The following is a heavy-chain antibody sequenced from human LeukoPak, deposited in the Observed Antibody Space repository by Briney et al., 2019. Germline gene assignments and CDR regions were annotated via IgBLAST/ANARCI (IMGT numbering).Heavy chain of an antibody. CDR2: IYYSGTT. CDR3: ARHGYSSGLVDY. Sequence: PSETLSLTCTVSGGSISSCYWSWIRQPPGKGLEWIGYIYYSGTTNYNPSLKSRVTISVDMSQNQFSLNLSSVTAADTAVYYCARHGYSSGLVDYWGQGTLVTVSS. CDR1: GGSISSCY. V-gene: IGHV4-59*08. D-gene: IGHD6-19*01. J-gene: IGHJ4*02.